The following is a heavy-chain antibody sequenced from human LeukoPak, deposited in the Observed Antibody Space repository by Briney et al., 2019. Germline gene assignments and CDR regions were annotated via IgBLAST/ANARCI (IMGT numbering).Heavy chain of an antibody. Sequence: PGGSLRLSCAASGFTFSSYAMSWVRQAPEKGLEWVSTISGSGGGTYYADSVKGRFTISRDDSKNTLYLLLNSLRAEDTAVYYCAKGKSWFFDYWGQGTLVTVSS. CDR1: GFTFSSYA. J-gene: IGHJ4*02. D-gene: IGHD3-9*01. CDR3: AKGKSWFFDY. V-gene: IGHV3-23*01. CDR2: ISGSGGGT.